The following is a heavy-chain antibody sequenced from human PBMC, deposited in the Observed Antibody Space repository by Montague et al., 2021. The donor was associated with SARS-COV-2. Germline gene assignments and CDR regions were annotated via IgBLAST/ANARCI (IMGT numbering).Heavy chain of an antibody. V-gene: IGHV4-39*01. J-gene: IGHJ6*02. CDR2: IYYSGST. Sequence: SETLSLTCTVSGGSISSSSYYWGWIRQPPGKGLEWIGSIYYSGSTYYNSSLKSRVTISVDTSKNQFSLKLSSVTAADTAVYYCARQPVLLWFGELFRGGGMDVWGQGTTVTVSS. D-gene: IGHD3-10*01. CDR1: GGSISSSSYY. CDR3: ARQPVLLWFGELFRGGGMDV.